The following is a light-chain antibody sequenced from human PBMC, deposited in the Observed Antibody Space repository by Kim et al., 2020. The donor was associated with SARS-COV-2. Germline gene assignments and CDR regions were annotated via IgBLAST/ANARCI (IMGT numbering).Light chain of an antibody. V-gene: IGKV3-20*01. Sequence: LSPGERSTLSCRASQSVSSSYLAWYQQKPGQAPRLLIYGASSRATGIPDRFSGSGSGTDFTLTISRLEPEDFAVYYCQQYGSSRTFGQGTKVDIK. J-gene: IGKJ1*01. CDR2: GAS. CDR1: QSVSSSY. CDR3: QQYGSSRT.